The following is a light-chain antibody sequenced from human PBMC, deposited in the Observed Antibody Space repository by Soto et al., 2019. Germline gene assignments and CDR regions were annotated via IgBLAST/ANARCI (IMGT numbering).Light chain of an antibody. CDR2: GAS. Sequence: EIVMTQSPATLSVSPGERATLSCRASQSVSSNLAWYQQKPGQAPRLLIYGASTRATGIPARFSGSGSGTEFTLTISSLQSEDFAVYYCQQYNNSTFGQGTRLEIK. CDR3: QQYNNST. J-gene: IGKJ5*01. CDR1: QSVSSN. V-gene: IGKV3-15*01.